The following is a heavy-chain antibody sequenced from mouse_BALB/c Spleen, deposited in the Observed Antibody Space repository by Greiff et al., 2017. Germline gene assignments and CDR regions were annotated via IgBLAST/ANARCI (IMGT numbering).Heavy chain of an antibody. CDR1: GFTFSSYA. Sequence: DVKLVESGGGLVKPGGSLKLSCAASGFTFSSYAMSWVRQSPEKRLEWVAEISSGGSYTYYPDTVTGRFTISRDNAKNTLYLEMSSLRSEDTAMYYCARGGYGNYVRFAYWGQGTLVTVSA. D-gene: IGHD2-1*01. J-gene: IGHJ3*01. V-gene: IGHV5-9-4*01. CDR3: ARGGYGNYVRFAY. CDR2: ISSGGSYT.